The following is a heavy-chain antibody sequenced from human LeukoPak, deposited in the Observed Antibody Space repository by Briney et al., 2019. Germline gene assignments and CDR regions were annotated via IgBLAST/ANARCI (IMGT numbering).Heavy chain of an antibody. Sequence: GEPLKISCQGPGYSFTTYWIGWVGQMPGKGLEWMGVIYPGASNTKYSPSFQGQVTVSADKSISTAYLQWSSLKASDTAMYYCGRLRGWPNYFDYWGQGTLVTVSS. CDR1: GYSFTTYW. CDR3: GRLRGWPNYFDY. J-gene: IGHJ4*02. CDR2: IYPGASNT. D-gene: IGHD6-19*01. V-gene: IGHV5-51*01.